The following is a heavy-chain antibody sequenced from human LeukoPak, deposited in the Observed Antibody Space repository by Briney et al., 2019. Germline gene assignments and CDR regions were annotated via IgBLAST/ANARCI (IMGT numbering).Heavy chain of an antibody. J-gene: IGHJ4*02. CDR3: AKWGPHCVGDYCPALDS. D-gene: IGHD1-26*01. Sequence: GGSLRLSCVVSRFTFSNYWMSWVRQAPGKGLEWVANVNQDGSKKVYADSMKGRFTISRDNAKESLYLQLNSLRADDTAVYYCAKWGPHCVGDYCPALDSWGQGTLVTVSS. V-gene: IGHV3-7*01. CDR2: VNQDGSKK. CDR1: RFTFSNYW.